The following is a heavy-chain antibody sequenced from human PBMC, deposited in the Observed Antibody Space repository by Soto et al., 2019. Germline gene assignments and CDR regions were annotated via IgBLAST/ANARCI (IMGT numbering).Heavy chain of an antibody. J-gene: IGHJ6*02. CDR1: GYDFTAYD. D-gene: IGHD6-13*01. Sequence: ASVKVSCKASGYDFTAYDINWVRQASGQGLEWMGWMNPINGATGSARRFQGRVSMTRNTATGTAYLELTSLRSDDTAVYYCGRGPSPRAPAGGTPYYYAMDVWGQGTTVTVSS. CDR2: MNPINGAT. V-gene: IGHV1-8*02. CDR3: GRGPSPRAPAGGTPYYYAMDV.